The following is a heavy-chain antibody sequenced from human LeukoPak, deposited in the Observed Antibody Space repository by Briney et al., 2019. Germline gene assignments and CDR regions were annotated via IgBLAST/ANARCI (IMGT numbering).Heavy chain of an antibody. Sequence: ASVKVSCKASGYTFTSYDINWVRQATGQGLEWMGWMNPNSGNTGYAQKFQGRVTITRNTSISTAYMELSSLRSEDTAVYYCARVQVGATESDYWGQGTLVTVSS. CDR2: MNPNSGNT. CDR1: GYTFTSYD. J-gene: IGHJ4*02. D-gene: IGHD1-26*01. CDR3: ARVQVGATESDY. V-gene: IGHV1-8*03.